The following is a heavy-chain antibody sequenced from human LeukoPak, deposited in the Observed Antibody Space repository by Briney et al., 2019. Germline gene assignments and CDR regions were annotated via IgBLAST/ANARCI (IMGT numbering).Heavy chain of an antibody. CDR3: ARGDSSGYPPTLYYFDY. J-gene: IGHJ4*02. D-gene: IGHD3-22*01. CDR2: INHSGST. CDR1: GGSFSGYY. Sequence: PSETLSLTCAVYGGSFSGYYWSWIRQPPGKGLEWIGEINHSGSTNYNPSLKSRVTISVDTSKNQFSLKLSSVTAADTAVYYCARGDSSGYPPTLYYFDYWGQGTLVTVSS. V-gene: IGHV4-34*01.